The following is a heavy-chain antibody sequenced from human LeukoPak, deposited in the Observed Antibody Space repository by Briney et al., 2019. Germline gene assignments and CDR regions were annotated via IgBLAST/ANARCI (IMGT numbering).Heavy chain of an antibody. J-gene: IGHJ3*02. D-gene: IGHD7-27*01. CDR2: ISSSSSTI. Sequence: GGSLRLSCAASGFTFSSYGMTWVRQAPGKGLEWVSYISSSSSTIYYADSVKGRFTISRDNSKNTLYLQMNSLRAEDTAVYYCAAKWGYAFDIWGQGTMVTVSS. CDR3: AAKWGYAFDI. CDR1: GFTFSSYG. V-gene: IGHV3-48*01.